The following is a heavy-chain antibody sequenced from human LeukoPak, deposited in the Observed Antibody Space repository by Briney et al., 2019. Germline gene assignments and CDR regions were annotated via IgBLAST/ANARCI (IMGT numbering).Heavy chain of an antibody. J-gene: IGHJ4*02. CDR3: AREGGGYCTNGVCYTGDYFDY. CDR2: ISYDGSNK. CDR1: GFTFSSYA. D-gene: IGHD2-8*01. V-gene: IGHV3-30*04. Sequence: TGGSLRLSCAASGFTFSSYAMHWVRQAPGKGLEWVAVISYDGSNKYYADSVKGRFTISRDNAKNSLYLQMNSLRAEDTAVYYCAREGGGYCTNGVCYTGDYFDYWGQGTLVTVSS.